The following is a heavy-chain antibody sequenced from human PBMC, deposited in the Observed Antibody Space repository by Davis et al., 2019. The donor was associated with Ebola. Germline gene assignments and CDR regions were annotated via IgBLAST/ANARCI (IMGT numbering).Heavy chain of an antibody. D-gene: IGHD3-10*01. Sequence: SETLSLTCTVSGGSISSGDYYWSWIRQPPGKGLEWIGYIYYSGSTYYNPSLKSRVTISVDTSKNQFSLKLSSVTAADTAVYYCARELGYYYGSGQKDYWGQGTLVTVSS. V-gene: IGHV4-30-4*01. CDR1: GGSISSGDYY. CDR3: ARELGYYYGSGQKDY. CDR2: IYYSGST. J-gene: IGHJ4*02.